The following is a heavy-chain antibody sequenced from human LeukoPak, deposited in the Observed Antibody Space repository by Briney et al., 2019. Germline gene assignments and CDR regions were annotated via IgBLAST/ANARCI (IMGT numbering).Heavy chain of an antibody. Sequence: PGGSLRLSCAASGFTFSHYWMHWVRQAPGKGLVWVSRMNIDGSSATYADSVRGRFTISRDNAKNTLDLQMHSLRPEDTAVYYCAKELLRDYWGQGTLVTVST. CDR1: GFTFSHYW. J-gene: IGHJ4*02. CDR3: AKELLRDY. V-gene: IGHV3-74*01. CDR2: MNIDGSSA. D-gene: IGHD2-21*02.